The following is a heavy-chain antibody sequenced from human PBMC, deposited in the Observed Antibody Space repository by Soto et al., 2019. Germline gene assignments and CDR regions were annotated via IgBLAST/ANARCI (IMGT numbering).Heavy chain of an antibody. CDR2: IYSSGST. CDR3: ARHSSGDWFDP. Sequence: PSETLSLTCTVSGGSISSYYWSWIRQPPGKGLEWIGYIYSSGSTNYNPSLKSRVTISLDTSKNQFSLKVSSVTAADTAVYYCARHSSGDWFDPWGQGTLVTVSS. J-gene: IGHJ5*02. CDR1: GGSISSYY. V-gene: IGHV4-59*08. D-gene: IGHD6-6*01.